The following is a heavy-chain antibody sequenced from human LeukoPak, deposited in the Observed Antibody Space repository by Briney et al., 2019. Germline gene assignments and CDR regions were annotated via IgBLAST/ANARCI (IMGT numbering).Heavy chain of an antibody. J-gene: IGHJ4*02. CDR2: IIPIFGTA. V-gene: IGHV1-69*06. CDR1: GGTFSSYA. D-gene: IGHD4-23*01. Sequence: GASVKVSCKASGGTFSSYAISWVRQAPGQGLEWMGGIIPIFGTANYAQKFQGRVTITADKSTSTAYMELSSLRSEDTAVYYCARAGTTVVTPFPFDYWGQGTLVTVSA. CDR3: ARAGTTVVTPFPFDY.